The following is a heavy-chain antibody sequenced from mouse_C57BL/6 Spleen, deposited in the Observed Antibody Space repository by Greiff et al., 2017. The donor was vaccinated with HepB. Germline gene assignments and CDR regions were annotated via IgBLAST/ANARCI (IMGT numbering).Heavy chain of an antibody. CDR2: INPSTGGT. V-gene: IGHV1-42*01. CDR1: GYSFTGYY. D-gene: IGHD2-3*01. Sequence: EVQLQQSGPELVKPGASVKISCKASGYSFTGYYMNWVKQSPEKSLEWIGEINPSTGGTTYNQKFKAKATLTVDKSSSTAYMQLKSLTSEDSAVYYCARRPIYDGYYDYAMDYWGQGTSVTVSS. CDR3: ARRPIYDGYYDYAMDY. J-gene: IGHJ4*01.